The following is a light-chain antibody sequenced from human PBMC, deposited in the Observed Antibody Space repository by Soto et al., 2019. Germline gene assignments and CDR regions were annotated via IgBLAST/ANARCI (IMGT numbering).Light chain of an antibody. Sequence: QAVVTQPPSMSGAPGQRVTISCTGSSSNIGAGYDVHWYQQLPGTAPKLLISANSNRPSGVPDRFSGSKSGTSASLAITGLQAEDEADYYCQSYDSSLSGVLFGGGTKVTVL. CDR1: SSNIGAGYD. CDR2: ANS. J-gene: IGLJ2*01. CDR3: QSYDSSLSGVL. V-gene: IGLV1-40*01.